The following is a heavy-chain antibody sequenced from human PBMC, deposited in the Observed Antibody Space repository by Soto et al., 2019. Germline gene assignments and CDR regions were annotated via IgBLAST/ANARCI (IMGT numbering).Heavy chain of an antibody. CDR1: GDSIGTYY. Sequence: PSETLSLTCSVYGDSIGTYYWSWVRQPPGKGLEWLGFVHYSGSTQYNPSLKGRVTISVDMSKNQLSLKLRSVTAADTAVYYCARESEGGDLHDWFDPWGQGTLVTVSS. CDR3: ARESEGGDLHDWFDP. CDR2: VHYSGST. J-gene: IGHJ5*02. D-gene: IGHD3-16*01. V-gene: IGHV4-59*01.